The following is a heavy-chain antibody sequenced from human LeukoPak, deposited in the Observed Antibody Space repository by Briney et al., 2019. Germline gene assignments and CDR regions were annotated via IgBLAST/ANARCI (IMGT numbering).Heavy chain of an antibody. D-gene: IGHD3-16*01. J-gene: IGHJ4*02. Sequence: PSETLSLTCTVSGGSISSYYWSWIRQPPGKGLEGVGNIYYSGSTNYNSSLKSRVTISVDTSKNQISLKLRSVTAAGTAVYYCARKGVSDLYYFDSWGQGTLVTVSS. CDR1: GGSISSYY. CDR2: IYYSGST. V-gene: IGHV4-59*08. CDR3: ARKGVSDLYYFDS.